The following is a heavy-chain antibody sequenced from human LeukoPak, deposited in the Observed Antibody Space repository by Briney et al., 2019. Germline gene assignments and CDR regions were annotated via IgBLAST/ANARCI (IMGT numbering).Heavy chain of an antibody. J-gene: IGHJ3*02. Sequence: ASVKVSCKASGYIFTNYYMNWVRQAPGQGLEWMGIINPSGGGTSYAQKFQGRVTMTRDKSTSTVYMELSSVRSEDTAVYYCARDLSWEYSYGFRAFDIWGKGTTVTVSS. D-gene: IGHD5-18*01. CDR2: INPSGGGT. V-gene: IGHV1-46*01. CDR1: GYIFTNYY. CDR3: ARDLSWEYSYGFRAFDI.